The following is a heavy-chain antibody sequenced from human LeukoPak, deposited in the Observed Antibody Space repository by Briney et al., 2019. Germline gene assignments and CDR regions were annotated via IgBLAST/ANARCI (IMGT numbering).Heavy chain of an antibody. CDR2: ISGSGGST. CDR3: AKFVSPSSPDYFDF. Sequence: PGGSLRLSCAASGFTFSNYAMSWVRQAPGKGLEWVSGISGSGGSTYYADSVKGRFTISRDNSRNTLYLQLNSLRVEDTAVYYCAKFVSPSSPDYFDFWGQGTLVTVSS. J-gene: IGHJ4*02. D-gene: IGHD2-21*01. V-gene: IGHV3-23*01. CDR1: GFTFSNYA.